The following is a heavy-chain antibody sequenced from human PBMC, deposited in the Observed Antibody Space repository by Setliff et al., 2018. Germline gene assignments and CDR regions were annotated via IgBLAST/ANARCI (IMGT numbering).Heavy chain of an antibody. J-gene: IGHJ3*01. D-gene: IGHD2-2*01. CDR1: GYTFTNFG. V-gene: IGHV1-18*01. CDR2: IITSTGKT. CDR3: ARFGGSCSSSSCYASDL. Sequence: GASVKVSCKASGYTFTNFGFHWLRRAPGQGLERMAMIITSTGKTSYAQKFQGRVTVTTDTYTGTGYMELRSLRSDDTAMYFCARFGGSCSSSSCYASDLWGQGTMVTVSS.